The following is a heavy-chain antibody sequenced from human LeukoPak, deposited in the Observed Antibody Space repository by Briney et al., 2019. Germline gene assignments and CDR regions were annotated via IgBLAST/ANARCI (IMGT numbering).Heavy chain of an antibody. J-gene: IGHJ4*02. Sequence: GGPLRLSCAASGFTFSSYWMSWVRQAPGKGLEWVANIKQDGSEKYYVDSVKGRFTISRDNAKNSLYLQMNSLRAEDTAVYYCAREVSYGDYELGYWGQGTLVTVSS. CDR3: AREVSYGDYELGY. D-gene: IGHD4-17*01. CDR1: GFTFSSYW. CDR2: IKQDGSEK. V-gene: IGHV3-7*03.